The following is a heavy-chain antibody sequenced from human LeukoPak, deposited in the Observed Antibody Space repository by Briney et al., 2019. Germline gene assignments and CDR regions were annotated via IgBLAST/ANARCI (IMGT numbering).Heavy chain of an antibody. CDR2: INPSGGST. CDR1: GYTFTSYY. CDR3: AREPHPYYYDSSGATMGGNAFDI. Sequence: ASVKVSCKASGYTFTSYYMHWVRQAPGQGLEWMGIINPSGGSTSYAQKFQGRVTMTRDTSTSTVYMELSSLRSEDTAVYYCAREPHPYYYDSSGATMGGNAFDIWGQGTMVTVSS. V-gene: IGHV1-46*01. D-gene: IGHD3-22*01. J-gene: IGHJ3*02.